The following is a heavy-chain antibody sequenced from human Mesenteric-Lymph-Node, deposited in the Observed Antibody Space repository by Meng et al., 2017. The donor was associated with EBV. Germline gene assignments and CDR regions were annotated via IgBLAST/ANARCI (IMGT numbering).Heavy chain of an antibody. CDR3: ARRGHRDGYNCEYDY. Sequence: QVQLVQSGTEVKRPGDSVKVSCKASGYTFTNYDIHWVRQASGQGLEWMGWMNPTSSSTGYAQKFQGRVTMTRDTSISTAYMEVSSLRSDDTAVYYCARRGHRDGYNCEYDYWGQGTLVTVSS. CDR1: GYTFTNYD. V-gene: IGHV1-8*01. D-gene: IGHD5-24*01. J-gene: IGHJ4*02. CDR2: MNPTSSST.